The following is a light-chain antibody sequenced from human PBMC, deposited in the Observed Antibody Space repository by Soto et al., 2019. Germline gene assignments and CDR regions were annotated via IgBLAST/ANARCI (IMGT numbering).Light chain of an antibody. V-gene: IGLV7-46*01. J-gene: IGLJ2*01. Sequence: QAVVTQEPSLTVSPGGTVTLTCGSSPGAVTSGHYPYWFQQKPGQAPRTLIYDTSNKHSWTPARFSGSLLGGKAALTLSGAQPEDEAEYYCLLSYSGARVVFGGGTKVTVL. CDR2: DTS. CDR1: PGAVTSGHY. CDR3: LLSYSGARVV.